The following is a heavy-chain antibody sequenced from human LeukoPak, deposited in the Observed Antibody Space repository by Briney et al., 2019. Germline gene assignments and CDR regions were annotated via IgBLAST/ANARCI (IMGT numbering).Heavy chain of an antibody. CDR2: IYYSGST. CDR1: GGSISSYY. J-gene: IGHJ4*02. CDR3: ARLRRKSSTTLGYFDY. V-gene: IGHV4-59*01. Sequence: PSETLSLTCTVSGGSISSYYWSWIRQPPGKGLEWIGYIYYSGSTNYNPSLKSRVTISVDTSKNQFSLKLSSVTAADTAVYYCARLRRKSSTTLGYFDYWGQGTLVTVSS. D-gene: IGHD6-13*01.